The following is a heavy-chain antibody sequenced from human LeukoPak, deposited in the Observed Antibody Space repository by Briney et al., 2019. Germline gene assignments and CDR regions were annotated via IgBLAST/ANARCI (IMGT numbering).Heavy chain of an antibody. CDR3: ANTYYDTSGYHYLDY. J-gene: IGHJ4*02. V-gene: IGHV3-23*01. CDR1: GFTFRIYA. Sequence: GGSLRLSCAASGFTFRIYAMNWVRQAPGKGLEWVSSIRGIDGSTYYADSVKGRFTISRDNSKNTVYLQMNSLRAEDTAVYYCANTYYDTSGYHYLDYWGQGTLVTVSS. CDR2: IRGIDGST. D-gene: IGHD3-22*01.